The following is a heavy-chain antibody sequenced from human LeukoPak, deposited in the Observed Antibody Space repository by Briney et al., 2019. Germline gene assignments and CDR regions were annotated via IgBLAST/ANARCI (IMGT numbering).Heavy chain of an antibody. Sequence: GGSLRLSCAASGFTFSSYWTHCVRHAPGKGLVWVSRIKSDGSTTNYADSVKGRFPISRDNAENTLYLQMNSLRVEDTDVYYCTRRVSTTRWFDPWGQGTVVTVSS. V-gene: IGHV3-74*01. CDR1: GFTFSSYW. D-gene: IGHD2-15*01. CDR3: TRRVSTTRWFDP. J-gene: IGHJ5*02. CDR2: IKSDGSTT.